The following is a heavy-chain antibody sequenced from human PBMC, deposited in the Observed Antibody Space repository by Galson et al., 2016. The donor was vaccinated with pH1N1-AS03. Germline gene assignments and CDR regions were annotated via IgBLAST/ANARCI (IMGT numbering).Heavy chain of an antibody. J-gene: IGHJ4*02. V-gene: IGHV4-4*08. CDR2: ICNSGST. CDR3: AREEWLQSKGGIDS. Sequence: SETLSLTCTVSGGSFSSHCWSWIRQPPGKGLEWIGYICNSGSTDYTPSLESRVTISIDRSKNQFSLNLTSLTTADTALIFCAREEWLQSKGGIDSWGRGALVTVSS. CDR1: GGSFSSHC. D-gene: IGHD5-24*01.